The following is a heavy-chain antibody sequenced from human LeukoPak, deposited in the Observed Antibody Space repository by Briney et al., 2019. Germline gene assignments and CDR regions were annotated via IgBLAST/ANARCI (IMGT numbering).Heavy chain of an antibody. J-gene: IGHJ4*02. CDR3: ARGAAGYSYG. CDR2: IYYSGNT. D-gene: IGHD5-18*01. V-gene: IGHV4-59*01. CDR1: GGSMSSYY. Sequence: PSETLSLTCTVSGGSMSSYYWSWIRQPPGKGLEWIGHIYYSGNTNYSPSLKSRVTISIDTSKNQFSLRLSSVTAADTAVYYCARGAAGYSYGWGQGTLVTVSS.